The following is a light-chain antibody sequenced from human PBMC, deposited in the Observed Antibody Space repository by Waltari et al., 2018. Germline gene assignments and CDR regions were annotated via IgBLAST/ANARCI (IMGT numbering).Light chain of an antibody. Sequence: DIVMTQSPDSLAASLGERATITCKSSQSVLYSSNNKNYLAWYQQKPGQPPKLLIYWASTRESGVPDRFSGSGSGTDFTLTISSLQAEDVAVYYCQQYYSTPSWTFGQGTKVEIK. J-gene: IGKJ1*01. V-gene: IGKV4-1*01. CDR1: QSVLYSSNNKNY. CDR3: QQYYSTPSWT. CDR2: WAS.